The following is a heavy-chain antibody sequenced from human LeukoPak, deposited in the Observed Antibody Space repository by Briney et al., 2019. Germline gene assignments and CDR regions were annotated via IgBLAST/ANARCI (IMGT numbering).Heavy chain of an antibody. CDR3: ARDLFSGAEMATFDY. CDR2: ISGNGGYT. D-gene: IGHD5-24*01. Sequence: GSLRLSCAASGFVFSTFAIHWVRQAPGKGLEYVSGISGNGGYTDYANSVKGRFTISRDNFKNTLYLQMGSLRAEDMAVYYCARDLFSGAEMATFDYWGRGSLVTVSS. V-gene: IGHV3-64*01. CDR1: GFVFSTFA. J-gene: IGHJ4*02.